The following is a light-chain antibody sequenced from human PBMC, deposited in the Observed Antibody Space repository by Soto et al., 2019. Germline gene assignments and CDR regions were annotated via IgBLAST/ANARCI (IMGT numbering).Light chain of an antibody. CDR3: CSYAGSVSYV. V-gene: IGLV2-23*01. CDR1: SSEVESYDL. CDR2: EDS. J-gene: IGLJ1*01. Sequence: QSVLTQPASVSGSPGQSITISCTGTSSEVESYDLVSWYQQHPGKAPKLIIYEDSKRPSGVSSRFSGSKSGNTASLTISGLQAEDEAYYHCCSYAGSVSYVFGTGTKLTVL.